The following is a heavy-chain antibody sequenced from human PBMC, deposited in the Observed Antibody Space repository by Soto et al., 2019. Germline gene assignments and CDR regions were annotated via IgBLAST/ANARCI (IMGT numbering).Heavy chain of an antibody. CDR3: AMYVVATISPVFDY. CDR1: GGSISSGGYY. D-gene: IGHD5-12*01. Sequence: SETLSLTCTVSGGSISSGGYYWSWIRQHPGKGLEWIGYIYYSGSTYYNPSLKSRVTISVDTSKNQFSLKLSSVTAADTAVYYCAMYVVATISPVFDYWGQGTLVTSPQ. J-gene: IGHJ4*02. CDR2: IYYSGST. V-gene: IGHV4-31*03.